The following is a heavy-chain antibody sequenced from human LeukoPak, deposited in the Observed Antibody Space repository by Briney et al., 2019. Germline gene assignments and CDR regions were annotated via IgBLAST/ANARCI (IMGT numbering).Heavy chain of an antibody. J-gene: IGHJ4*02. D-gene: IGHD3-16*02. V-gene: IGHV3-53*01. Sequence: PGGSLRLSCAASGFTFSNYWMSWVRQAPGKGLEWVSVIYSGGSTYYADSVKGRFTISRDNSKNTLYLQMNSLRAEDTAVYYCARDYRRTFDYWGQGTLVTVSS. CDR2: IYSGGST. CDR3: ARDYRRTFDY. CDR1: GFTFSNYW.